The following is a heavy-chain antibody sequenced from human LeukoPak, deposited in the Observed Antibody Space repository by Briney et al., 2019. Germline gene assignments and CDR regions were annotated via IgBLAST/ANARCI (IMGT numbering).Heavy chain of an antibody. D-gene: IGHD1-26*01. CDR1: GYTFAGYY. CDR3: SRDKGGSYFLLDY. Sequence: GASVKVSCKASGYTFAGYYMHWVRQAPGQGREWMGWINPNSGGTNYAQKSQDRVTMTSDTTISTAFMELSRLRSDDTAVYHCSRDKGGSYFLLDYWGQGTLVTVSS. CDR2: INPNSGGT. J-gene: IGHJ4*02. V-gene: IGHV1-2*02.